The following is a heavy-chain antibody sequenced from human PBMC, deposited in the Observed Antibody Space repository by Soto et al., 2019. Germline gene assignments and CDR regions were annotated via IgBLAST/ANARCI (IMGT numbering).Heavy chain of an antibody. D-gene: IGHD3-10*01. V-gene: IGHV1-69*01. CDR1: GGIFSTYA. J-gene: IGHJ4*02. CDR2: IIPIFGTP. Sequence: QVQLVQSGAEVKKPGSSVKVSCKASGGIFSTYAISWLRRAPGQGLEWMGGIIPIFGTPNYAQRFQGRVTITADECTSTAYMELNSLRSEDTDDYDCARDRDDYGSGNYYNRIDFWGQGTLVTVSS. CDR3: ARDRDDYGSGNYYNRIDF.